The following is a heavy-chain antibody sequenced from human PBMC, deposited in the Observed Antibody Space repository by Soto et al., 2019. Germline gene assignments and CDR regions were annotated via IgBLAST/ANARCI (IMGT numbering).Heavy chain of an antibody. CDR3: AKGGFTMAVVASFDI. V-gene: IGHV3-23*01. CDR1: GFIFSSYA. J-gene: IGHJ3*02. CDR2: ISGSGGTT. D-gene: IGHD3-22*01. Sequence: EVQLLESGGGLVQPGGSLRLSCAASGFIFSSYAMSWVRQAPGKGLEWVSVISGSGGTTYYADSVKGRFTISRDNSKNALNLQMSSLKVEDTVEYFGAKGGFTMAVVASFDIWGQGTMVTVSS.